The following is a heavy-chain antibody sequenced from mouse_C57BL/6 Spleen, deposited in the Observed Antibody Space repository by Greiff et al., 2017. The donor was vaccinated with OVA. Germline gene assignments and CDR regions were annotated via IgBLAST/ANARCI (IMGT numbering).Heavy chain of an antibody. Sequence: VQLKESGAELVKPGASVKISCKASGYAFSSYWMNWVKQRPGKGLEWIGQIYPGDGDTNYNGKFKGKATLTADKSSSTAYMQLSSLTSEDSAVYFCAITARLYYFDYWGQGTTLTVSS. V-gene: IGHV1-80*01. CDR3: AITARLYYFDY. CDR2: IYPGDGDT. D-gene: IGHD6-5*01. J-gene: IGHJ2*01. CDR1: GYAFSSYW.